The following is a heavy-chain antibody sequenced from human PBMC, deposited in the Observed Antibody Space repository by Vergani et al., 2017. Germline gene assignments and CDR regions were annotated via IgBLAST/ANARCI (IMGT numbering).Heavy chain of an antibody. Sequence: QVQLQESGPGLVKPSETLSLTCTVSGGSISSYYWSWIRQPPGKGLEWIGYIYYSGSTNYNPSLKSRVTISVDTSKNQFSLKLGSVTAADTAVYYCARGYVDTAMEHERNYYYYGMDVWGQGTTVTVSS. V-gene: IGHV4-59*01. CDR1: GGSISSYY. J-gene: IGHJ6*02. D-gene: IGHD5-18*01. CDR3: ARGYVDTAMEHERNYYYYGMDV. CDR2: IYYSGST.